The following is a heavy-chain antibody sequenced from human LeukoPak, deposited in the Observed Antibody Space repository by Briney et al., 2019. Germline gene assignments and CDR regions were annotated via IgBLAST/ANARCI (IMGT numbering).Heavy chain of an antibody. CDR2: IYYSGST. J-gene: IGHJ4*02. CDR1: GGSISSYY. Sequence: KTSETLSLTCTVFGGSISSYYWSWIRQPPGKGLEWIGYIYYSGSTNYNPSLKSRVTISVDTSKNQFSLKLNSVTAADTAVYYCARQDYYDTSAIDYWGQGTLVTVSS. D-gene: IGHD3-22*01. V-gene: IGHV4-59*08. CDR3: ARQDYYDTSAIDY.